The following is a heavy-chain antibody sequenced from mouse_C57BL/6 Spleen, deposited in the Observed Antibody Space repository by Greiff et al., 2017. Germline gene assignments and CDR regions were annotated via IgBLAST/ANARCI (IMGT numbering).Heavy chain of an antibody. CDR2: IDPSDSYT. V-gene: IGHV1-69*01. D-gene: IGHD1-1*01. CDR3: ARSDYYGSSRDFDY. Sequence: VQLQQPGAELVMPGASVKLSCKASGYTFTSYWMHWVKQRPGQGLEWIGEIDPSDSYTNYNQKFKGKSTLTVDKSSSTAYMQLSSLTSEDSAVYYCARSDYYGSSRDFDYWGQGTTLTVSS. CDR1: GYTFTSYW. J-gene: IGHJ2*01.